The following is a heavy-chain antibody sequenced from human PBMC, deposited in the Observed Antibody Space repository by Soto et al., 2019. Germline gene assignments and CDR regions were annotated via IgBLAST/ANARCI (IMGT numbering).Heavy chain of an antibody. D-gene: IGHD2-2*01. V-gene: IGHV1-8*01. CDR2: MNPNSGNT. Sequence: ASVKVSCKASGYTFTSYDINWVRQATGQGLEWMGWMNPNSGNTGYAQKFQGRVTMTRNTSISTAYMELSSLRSEDTAVYYCGRSQVPAAIREANYYYYMDVWGKGTTVTVSS. CDR3: GRSQVPAAIREANYYYYMDV. CDR1: GYTFTSYD. J-gene: IGHJ6*03.